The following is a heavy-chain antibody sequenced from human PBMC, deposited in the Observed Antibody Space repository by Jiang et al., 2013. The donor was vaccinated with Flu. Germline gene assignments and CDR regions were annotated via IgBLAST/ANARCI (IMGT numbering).Heavy chain of an antibody. CDR2: IYSGGST. J-gene: IGHJ4*02. Sequence: VQLVESGGGLIQPGGSLRLSCAVSGFTVSSNYMNWVRQAPGKGLEWVSAIYSGGSTHYADSVRGRFTISRDKSKNTVYLQMNSLRAEDTAVYFCARDPGGSNPGVYYFDYWGQGTLLTVSS. CDR1: GFTVSSNY. D-gene: IGHD1-26*01. V-gene: IGHV3-53*01. CDR3: ARDPGGSNPGVYYFDY.